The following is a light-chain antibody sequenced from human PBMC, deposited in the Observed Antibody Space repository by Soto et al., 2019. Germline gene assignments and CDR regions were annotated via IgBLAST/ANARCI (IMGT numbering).Light chain of an antibody. CDR2: DAS. CDR1: QSVSSY. Sequence: IVLTQSPATLSLSPGERATLSCRASQSVSSYLAWHQQKPGQAPRLLIYDASSRATGIPARFSGSGSGTDFTLTISSQEPEDFAVYYCQQRSNWLFTFGPGTKVDIK. V-gene: IGKV3-11*01. J-gene: IGKJ3*01. CDR3: QQRSNWLFT.